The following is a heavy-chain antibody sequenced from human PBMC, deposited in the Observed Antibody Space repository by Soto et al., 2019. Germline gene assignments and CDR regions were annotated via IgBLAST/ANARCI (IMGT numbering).Heavy chain of an antibody. CDR3: ATAPTGRSWGFLAS. V-gene: IGHV4-59*01. CDR1: GGSISNYY. J-gene: IGHJ5*02. D-gene: IGHD2-8*02. Sequence: SETLSLTCTVSGGSISNYYWNWFRQPPGEGLEWIGYIYFSGFTNYNPSLKSRVAISLDMSRFQFSLKLASVTAADTAVYYCATAPTGRSWGFLASWGRGTWVTVSS. CDR2: IYFSGFT.